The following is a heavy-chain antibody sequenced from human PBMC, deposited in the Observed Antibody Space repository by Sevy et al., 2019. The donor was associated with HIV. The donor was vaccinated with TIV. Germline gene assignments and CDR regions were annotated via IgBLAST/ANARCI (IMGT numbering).Heavy chain of an antibody. CDR3: ARAQDVLLWFGEFPL. D-gene: IGHD3-10*01. Sequence: AGSLRLSCAASGFTFSSNVMHWVRQAPGKGLEWVAVISYDGSEKYHTDSGKGRFTISRDNSKNTLYLQMNSLRTEDTAVYYCARAQDVLLWFGEFPLWGQGTLVTVSS. V-gene: IGHV3-30*04. CDR2: ISYDGSEK. CDR1: GFTFSSNV. J-gene: IGHJ4*02.